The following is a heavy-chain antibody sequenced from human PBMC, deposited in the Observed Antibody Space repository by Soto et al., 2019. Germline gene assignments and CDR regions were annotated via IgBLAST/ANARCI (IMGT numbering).Heavy chain of an antibody. D-gene: IGHD3-10*01. CDR2: VSKDGSVK. CDR1: GFTFSRHA. J-gene: IGHJ4*02. CDR3: VRSRSGAVADSFDL. V-gene: IGHV3-30-3*01. Sequence: LRLSCEGSGFTFSRHALHWVRQAPGKGLEWVAVVSKDGSVKYWIESVKGRFTLSRDNSKNTVYLEMNSLRPEDTGVYYCVRSRSGAVADSFDLWGQGTLVTVSS.